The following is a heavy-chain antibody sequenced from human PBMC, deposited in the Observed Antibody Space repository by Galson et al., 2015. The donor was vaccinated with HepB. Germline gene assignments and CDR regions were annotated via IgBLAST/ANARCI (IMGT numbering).Heavy chain of an antibody. V-gene: IGHV1-18*01. CDR1: GYTFTSYG. CDR3: ARDRQWLADLYYYYGMDV. CDR2: ISAYNGNT. D-gene: IGHD6-19*01. Sequence: SVKVSCKASGYTFTSYGISWVRQAPGQGLEWMGWISAYNGNTNYAQKLQGRVTMTTDTSTSTAYMELRSLRSDDTAVYYCARDRQWLADLYYYYGMDVWGQGTTVTVSS. J-gene: IGHJ6*02.